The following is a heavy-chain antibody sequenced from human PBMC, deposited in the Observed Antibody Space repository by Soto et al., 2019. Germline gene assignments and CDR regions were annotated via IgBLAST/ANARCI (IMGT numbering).Heavy chain of an antibody. CDR2: IYYSGST. D-gene: IGHD3-10*01. CDR1: GGSISSYY. CDR3: ARTYYYGSGSLYYFDY. Sequence: SSETLSLTCTVSGGSISSYYWSWIRQPPGKGLEWIGYIYYSGSTNYNPSLKSRVTISVDTSKNQFSLKLSPVTAADTAVYYCARTYYYGSGSLYYFDYWGQGTLVTVSS. V-gene: IGHV4-59*01. J-gene: IGHJ4*02.